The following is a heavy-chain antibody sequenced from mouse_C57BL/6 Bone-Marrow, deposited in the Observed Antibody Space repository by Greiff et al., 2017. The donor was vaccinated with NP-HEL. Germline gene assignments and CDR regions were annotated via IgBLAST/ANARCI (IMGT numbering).Heavy chain of an antibody. CDR3: ARHEGWLLYGFAY. Sequence: EVKLVESGGGLVKPGGSLKLSCAASGFTFSSYTMSWVRQTPEKRLEWVATISGGGGNTYYLDSVKGRFTISRDNAKNTLYLQMSSLRSEDTAVYDGARHEGWLLYGFAYWGQGTLVTVSA. CDR1: GFTFSSYT. J-gene: IGHJ3*01. V-gene: IGHV5-9*04. CDR2: ISGGGGNT. D-gene: IGHD2-3*01.